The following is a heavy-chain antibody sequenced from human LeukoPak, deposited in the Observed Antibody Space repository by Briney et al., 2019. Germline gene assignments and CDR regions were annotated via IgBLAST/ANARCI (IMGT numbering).Heavy chain of an antibody. CDR1: GGSIGGSSYY. CDR2: GFYSGSA. Sequence: SETLSLTCTVSGGSIGGSSYYWAWIRQPPGKGLEWIGSGFYSGSAYYNPSLKSRVTISVDTSKNQFSLNLSSLTAADTAVYYCARLRGAMTPVTSDFDYWGQGTLVTVSS. D-gene: IGHD4-17*01. J-gene: IGHJ4*02. V-gene: IGHV4-39*01. CDR3: ARLRGAMTPVTSDFDY.